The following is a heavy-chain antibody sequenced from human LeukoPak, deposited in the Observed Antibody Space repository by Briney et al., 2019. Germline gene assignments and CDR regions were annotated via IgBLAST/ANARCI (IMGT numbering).Heavy chain of an antibody. J-gene: IGHJ4*02. V-gene: IGHV6-1*01. CDR1: GDSFSSNDAA. CDR2: TYYRSKWSS. Sequence: SKTLSLTCAISGDSFSSNDAAWYWIRQSPSRGLEWLGRTYYRSKWSSDYAVSVKSRITISSDTSKNQISPQLNSVTPEDTAVYYCAYWTQRWGPGILVTVSS. D-gene: IGHD3/OR15-3a*01. CDR3: AYWTQR.